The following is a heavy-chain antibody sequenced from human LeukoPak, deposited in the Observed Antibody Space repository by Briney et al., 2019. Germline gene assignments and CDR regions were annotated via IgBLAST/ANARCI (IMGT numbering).Heavy chain of an antibody. CDR3: ARDQLGAVLYFDY. CDR1: GFTVSTNS. V-gene: IGHV3-53*01. Sequence: PGGSLRLSCTVSGFTVSTNSMSWVRQAPGKGLEWVSFIYSDNTHYSDSVKGRFTISRDNSKNTLYLQMNSLRAEDTAVYYCARDQLGAVLYFDYWGQGTLVTVSS. CDR2: IYSDNT. D-gene: IGHD1-1*01. J-gene: IGHJ4*02.